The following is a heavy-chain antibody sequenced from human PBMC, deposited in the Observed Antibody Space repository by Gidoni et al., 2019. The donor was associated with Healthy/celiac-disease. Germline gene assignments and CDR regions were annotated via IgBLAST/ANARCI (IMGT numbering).Heavy chain of an antibody. Sequence: QVQLHESGPGLVKPSESLSPTCNVSGASVSRGSSYWSWIRQPPRKRLEWIGYIYYSGSTNNNPTLKSRGTISVDTSKNQFSLKLSSVTAADTAVYYCARKKYDYVWGSYRSGAFDIWGQGTMVTVSS. V-gene: IGHV4-61*01. CDR1: GASVSRGSSY. J-gene: IGHJ3*02. CDR2: IYYSGST. CDR3: ARKKYDYVWGSYRSGAFDI. D-gene: IGHD3-16*02.